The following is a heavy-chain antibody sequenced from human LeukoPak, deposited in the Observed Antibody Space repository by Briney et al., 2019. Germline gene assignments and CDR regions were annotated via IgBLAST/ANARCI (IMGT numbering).Heavy chain of an antibody. CDR2: INPNSGGT. Sequence: ASVKVSCKASGYTFTGYYMHWVRQAPGQGLEWMGWINPNSGGTSYAQKFQGRVTMTRDTSISTAYMELSRLRSDDTAVYYCARAGYLPRKTQFDPWGQGTLVTVSS. CDR1: GYTFTGYY. D-gene: IGHD5-18*01. J-gene: IGHJ5*02. V-gene: IGHV1-2*02. CDR3: ARAGYLPRKTQFDP.